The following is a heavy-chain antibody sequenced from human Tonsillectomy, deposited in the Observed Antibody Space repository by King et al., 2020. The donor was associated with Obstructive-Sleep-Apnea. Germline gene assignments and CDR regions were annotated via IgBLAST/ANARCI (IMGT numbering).Heavy chain of an antibody. D-gene: IGHD2-15*01. CDR3: ALFRVGGCSGGSCYSDY. J-gene: IGHJ4*02. CDR2: IIPILGIA. CDR1: GGTFSSYA. V-gene: IGHV1-69*09. Sequence: QLVQSGAEVKKPGSSVKVSCKASGGTFSSYAISWVRQAPGQGLEWIGGIIPILGIANYAQKFQGRGTITADKSTSTAYMELSSLRSEDTAVYYCALFRVGGCSGGSCYSDYWGQGTLVTVSS.